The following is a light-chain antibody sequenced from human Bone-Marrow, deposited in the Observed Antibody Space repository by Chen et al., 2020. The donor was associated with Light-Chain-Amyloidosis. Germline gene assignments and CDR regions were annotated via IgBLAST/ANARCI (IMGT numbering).Light chain of an antibody. Sequence: SYVLTQPSSVSVAPGQTVTIFCGGNNIGSTSVHWYQQMPGQAPLLVVYDGSVLSSGIPERLSGSNSGNTATLTISRVEAGDEADYYCQVWDRSSDRPVFGGGTKLTVL. V-gene: IGLV3-21*02. J-gene: IGLJ3*02. CDR2: DGS. CDR1: NIGSTS. CDR3: QVWDRSSDRPV.